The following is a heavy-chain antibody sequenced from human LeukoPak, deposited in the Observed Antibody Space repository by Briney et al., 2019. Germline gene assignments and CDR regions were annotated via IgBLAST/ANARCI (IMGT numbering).Heavy chain of an antibody. V-gene: IGHV3-21*01. CDR1: GFTFNTYS. J-gene: IGHJ1*01. Sequence: KPGGSLRLSCAASGFTFNTYSMNWVRQAPGKGLEWVSSISSSSSNIQYEDSVKGRFTISRDNAKNSLYLQMNSQRAEDTAVYYCARWGYYDSSDQHWGQGTLVTVSS. CDR2: ISSSSSNI. CDR3: ARWGYYDSSDQH. D-gene: IGHD3-22*01.